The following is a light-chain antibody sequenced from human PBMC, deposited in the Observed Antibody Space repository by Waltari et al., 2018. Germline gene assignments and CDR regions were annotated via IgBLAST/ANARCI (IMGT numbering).Light chain of an antibody. CDR1: QSLTKRY. Sequence: EVVLTQSPDTLYLSPGERATLFCRASQSLTKRYLAWYQQKPGRAPRLLIYGASSRAAGIPDRFSGSGSGTDFTLTISRLEPEDFAVYYCQQYGSSVLYTFGQGTKLEIK. CDR2: GAS. CDR3: QQYGSSVLYT. V-gene: IGKV3-20*01. J-gene: IGKJ2*01.